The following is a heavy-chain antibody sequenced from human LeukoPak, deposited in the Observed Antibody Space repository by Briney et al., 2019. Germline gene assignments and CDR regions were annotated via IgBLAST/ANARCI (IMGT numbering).Heavy chain of an antibody. CDR1: GFTFSSYS. V-gene: IGHV3-21*01. CDR2: ISSSSSYI. Sequence: PGGSLRLSCAASGFTFSSYSMNWVRQAPGKGLEWVSSISSSSSYIYYADSVTGRFTISRDNAKNSLYLQMNSLRAEDTAVYYCARGREGSSGYYLDYWGQGTLVTVSS. D-gene: IGHD3-22*01. J-gene: IGHJ4*02. CDR3: ARGREGSSGYYLDY.